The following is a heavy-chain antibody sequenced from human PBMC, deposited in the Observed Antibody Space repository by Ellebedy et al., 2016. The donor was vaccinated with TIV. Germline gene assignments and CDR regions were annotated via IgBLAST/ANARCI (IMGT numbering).Heavy chain of an antibody. CDR3: AREANTYYYDSSGYQFDY. CDR1: GFTFSRFW. CDR2: IKQDESEK. V-gene: IGHV3-7*01. J-gene: IGHJ4*02. Sequence: GGSLRLXXAASGFTFSRFWMSWVRQAPGKGLEWVANIKQDESEKYYVDSVKGRFTISRDNAQNSLYLQMNSLRAEDTAVYYCAREANTYYYDSSGYQFDYWGQGTLVTVSS. D-gene: IGHD3-22*01.